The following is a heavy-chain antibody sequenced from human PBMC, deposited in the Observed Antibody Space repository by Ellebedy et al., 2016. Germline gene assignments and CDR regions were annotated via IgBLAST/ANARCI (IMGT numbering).Heavy chain of an antibody. CDR2: VFHTGAT. J-gene: IGHJ3*01. Sequence: SETLSLTCNVSGGSVSSDYWNWIRRPPGKGLEWIGFVFHTGATLYNPSLKSRVTMSVDTSKSQFSLRLTSVTAADTAVYYCAKWNGDWNAYDVWGQGTMVTVSS. V-gene: IGHV4-59*02. CDR1: GGSVSSDY. D-gene: IGHD1-1*01. CDR3: AKWNGDWNAYDV.